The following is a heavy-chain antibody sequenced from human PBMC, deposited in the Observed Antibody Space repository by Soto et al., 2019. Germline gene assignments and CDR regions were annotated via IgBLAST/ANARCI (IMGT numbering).Heavy chain of an antibody. V-gene: IGHV2-5*02. J-gene: IGHJ4*02. CDR1: GFSLSTSKVG. CDR2: IYRDDDK. D-gene: IGHD3-16*01. Sequence: QITLKESGPTLVKPTQTLTLTCTFSGFSLSTSKVGVGWIRQPPGKALEWLALIYRDDDKYYSPSLKSRLTITKDTSKNQVVLTMTNVEAVDTGTYYCAHKGGIDYDYWGQGTLVNVSS. CDR3: AHKGGIDYDY.